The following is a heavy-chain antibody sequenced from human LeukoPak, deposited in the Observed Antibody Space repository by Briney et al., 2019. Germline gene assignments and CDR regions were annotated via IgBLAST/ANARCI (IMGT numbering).Heavy chain of an antibody. D-gene: IGHD6-19*01. J-gene: IGHJ4*02. Sequence: GGSLRLSCAASGFTFSSYAMSWVRQAPGKGLEWVSAISGSGGSTYYADSVKGRFTIPRDNSKNTLYLQMNSLRAEDTAVYYCANARPGIAVAGHYFDYWGQETLVTVSS. CDR1: GFTFSSYA. CDR2: ISGSGGST. CDR3: ANARPGIAVAGHYFDY. V-gene: IGHV3-23*01.